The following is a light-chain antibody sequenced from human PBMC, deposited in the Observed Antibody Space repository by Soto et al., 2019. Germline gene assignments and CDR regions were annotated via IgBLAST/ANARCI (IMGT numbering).Light chain of an antibody. CDR2: GAS. CDR3: QQYNNWPLT. Sequence: EIVMTQSPATLPVSPGERATLSCRASQSVSSKLAWYQQKPGQAPRLLIYGASTRATGIPARFSGSGSGTEFTLTISSLQSEDFAAYYCQQYNNWPLTFGGGTKVEIK. CDR1: QSVSSK. J-gene: IGKJ4*01. V-gene: IGKV3-15*01.